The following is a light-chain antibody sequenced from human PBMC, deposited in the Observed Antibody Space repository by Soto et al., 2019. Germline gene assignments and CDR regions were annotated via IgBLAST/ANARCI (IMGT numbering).Light chain of an antibody. CDR2: GAS. CDR3: QQSAT. CDR1: QSVSSIY. J-gene: IGKJ3*01. Sequence: EILLTQSPGTLSLSPGERATLSCRASQSVSSIYLAWYQQNPGQAPRLLIYGASSRATGIPDMFSGSGSGPDFTLTISRLEHEDFAVYYCQQSATFGPGTKVDIK. V-gene: IGKV3-20*01.